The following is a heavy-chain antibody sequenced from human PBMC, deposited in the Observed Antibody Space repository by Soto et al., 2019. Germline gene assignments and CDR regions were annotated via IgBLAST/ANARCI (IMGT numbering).Heavy chain of an antibody. CDR2: IYDSGST. V-gene: IGHV4-31*03. Sequence: PLSLTSPVSGGPISIGAYYWSWIPQHPGKGLEWNAYIYDSGSTYYNPSRKRRVTISVDTSKNQFSPKTSSVAHADNAVYYCAKFVEQQSLYYAFDICGQVRMVTVS. CDR3: AKFVEQQSLYYAFDI. CDR1: GGPISIGAYY. J-gene: IGHJ3*02. D-gene: IGHD6-13*01.